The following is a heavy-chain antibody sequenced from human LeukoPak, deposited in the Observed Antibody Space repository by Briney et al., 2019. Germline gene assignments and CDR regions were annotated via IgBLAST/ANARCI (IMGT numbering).Heavy chain of an antibody. V-gene: IGHV4-39*02. CDR3: ARETYYYGSGTDY. Sequence: PSETLSLTCTVSGGSISSSSYYWGWIRQPPGKGLEWLGSIYYSGSTYYNPSLKSRVTISVDTSKNQFSLELSSVTAADTAVYYCARETYYYGSGTDYWGQRTLVTVSS. CDR2: IYYSGST. J-gene: IGHJ4*02. D-gene: IGHD3-10*01. CDR1: GGSISSSSYY.